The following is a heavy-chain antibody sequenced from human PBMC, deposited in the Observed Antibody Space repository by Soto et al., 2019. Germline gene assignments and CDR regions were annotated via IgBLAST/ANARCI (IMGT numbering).Heavy chain of an antibody. Sequence: QVQLQESGPGLVKPSETLSLTCTVSGGSISSYYWSWIRQPPGKGLEWIGYIYYSVSTNYNPSLKCRVTIAVDQSKTQFPLKLSSVTAAYTAVYYCARRWGAAVDYWGQGTLVTVSS. CDR3: ARRWGAAVDY. D-gene: IGHD1-26*01. J-gene: IGHJ4*02. CDR1: GGSISSYY. CDR2: IYYSVST. V-gene: IGHV4-59*08.